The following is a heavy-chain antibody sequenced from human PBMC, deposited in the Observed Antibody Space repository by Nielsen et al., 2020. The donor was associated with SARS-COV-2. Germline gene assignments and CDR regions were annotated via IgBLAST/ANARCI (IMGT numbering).Heavy chain of an antibody. CDR3: ARAIVVVPAAMPVYYYYYYGMDV. V-gene: IGHV4-59*08. J-gene: IGHJ6*02. D-gene: IGHD2-2*01. Sequence: SKTLSLTFTVSGGSISSYYWSWIRQPPGKGLEWIGYIYYSGSTNYNPSLKSRVTISVDTSKNQFSLKLSSVTAADTAVYYCARAIVVVPAAMPVYYYYYYGMDVWGQGTTVTVSS. CDR1: GGSISSYY. CDR2: IYYSGST.